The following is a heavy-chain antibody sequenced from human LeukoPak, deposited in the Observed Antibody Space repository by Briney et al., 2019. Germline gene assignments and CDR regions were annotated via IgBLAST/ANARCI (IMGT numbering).Heavy chain of an antibody. J-gene: IGHJ6*02. CDR3: AREYCSSTSCYWGGFGYYYYGMDV. CDR1: GFTFSSYG. CDR2: IWYDGSNK. Sequence: GGSLRLSCAASGFTFSSYGMHWVRQAPGKGLEWVAVIWYDGSNKYYADSVKGRFTIPRDNSKNTLYLQMNSLRAEDTAVYYCAREYCSSTSCYWGGFGYYYYGMDVWGQGTTVTVSS. D-gene: IGHD2-2*01. V-gene: IGHV3-33*01.